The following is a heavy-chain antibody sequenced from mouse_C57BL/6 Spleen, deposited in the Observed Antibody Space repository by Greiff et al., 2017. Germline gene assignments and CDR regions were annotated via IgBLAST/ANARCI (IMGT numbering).Heavy chain of an antibody. CDR2: ISYDGSN. V-gene: IGHV3-6*01. D-gene: IGHD2-5*01. Sequence: EVQRVESGPGLVKPSQSLSLTCSVTGYSITSGYYWNWIRQFPGNKLEWIGYISYDGSNNYNPSLKNRISITRDTSKNQFFLQLNSVTTEDTATYYCAREAYYSIYYAMDYWGQGTSVTVSS. CDR1: GYSITSGYY. CDR3: AREAYYSIYYAMDY. J-gene: IGHJ4*01.